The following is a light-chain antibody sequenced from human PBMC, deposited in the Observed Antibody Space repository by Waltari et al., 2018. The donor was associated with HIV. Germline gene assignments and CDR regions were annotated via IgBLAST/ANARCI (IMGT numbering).Light chain of an antibody. CDR2: EVN. J-gene: IGLJ3*02. CDR1: SSDVGNYNL. Sequence: QSALTQPASVSGSPGQSITISCTGTSSDVGNYNLVSRYQHHPGKAPKLMISEVNTRPSWVSNRFSGSKSGNTASLTISGLQAEDEADYYCCSYAPIRVFGGGTKLTVL. V-gene: IGLV2-23*02. CDR3: CSYAPIRV.